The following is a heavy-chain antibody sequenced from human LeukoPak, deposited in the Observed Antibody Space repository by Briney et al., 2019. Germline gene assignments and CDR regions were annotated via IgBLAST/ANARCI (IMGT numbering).Heavy chain of an antibody. CDR1: GFTLSSYS. Sequence: GGSLRLSCAASGFTLSSYSMNWVRQAPGKGLEWVSYITSDNSAIHYADSVKGRFTLSRDNAKNSLYLQMNSLRAEDTAVYYCARDLGGSGNYWGQGTLVTVSS. CDR3: ARDLGGSGNY. V-gene: IGHV3-48*01. J-gene: IGHJ4*02. CDR2: ITSDNSAI. D-gene: IGHD3-10*01.